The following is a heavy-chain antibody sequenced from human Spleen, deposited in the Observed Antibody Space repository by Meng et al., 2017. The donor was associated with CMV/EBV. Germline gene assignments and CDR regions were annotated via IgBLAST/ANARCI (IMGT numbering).Heavy chain of an antibody. J-gene: IGHJ1*01. CDR3: TRDRGYCSSTNCYTSDFQH. Sequence: GESLNISCTASGFTFGDYAMSWVRHAPGKVLEWVGFIRSKAYGGTTDYAASVKGRFTISRDDSKSIAYLQINSLKTEDTAVYYCTRDRGYCSSTNCYTSDFQHWGQGTLVTVSS. CDR1: GFTFGDYA. V-gene: IGHV3-49*04. CDR2: IRSKAYGGTT. D-gene: IGHD2-2*01.